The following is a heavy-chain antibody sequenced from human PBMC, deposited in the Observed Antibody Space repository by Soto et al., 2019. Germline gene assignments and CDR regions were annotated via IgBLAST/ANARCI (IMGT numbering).Heavy chain of an antibody. Sequence: QVQLVESWGGVVQPGRSLRLSCAASGFTIGSYGMHWVRQAPGKGLEWVAVIWYDGSNKYYADSVKGRFTISRDNSKNTLYLQMNGLRAEVTAVYYCAREGSDRTGAFDIWGQGTMVTVSS. V-gene: IGHV3-33*01. CDR1: GFTIGSYG. J-gene: IGHJ3*02. CDR3: AREGSDRTGAFDI. CDR2: IWYDGSNK.